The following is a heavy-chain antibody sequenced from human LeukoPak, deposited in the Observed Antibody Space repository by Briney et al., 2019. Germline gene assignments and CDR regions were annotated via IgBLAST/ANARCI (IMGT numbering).Heavy chain of an antibody. J-gene: IGHJ3*02. Sequence: ASVKVSCKASGYTFTSYGISWVRQAPGQGLEWMGWISAYNGNTNYAQKLQGRVTMTTDTSTSTAYMELSSLRSEDTAVYYCARDPQVAGSDVAFDIWGQGTMVTVSS. CDR1: GYTFTSYG. CDR3: ARDPQVAGSDVAFDI. CDR2: ISAYNGNT. D-gene: IGHD6-19*01. V-gene: IGHV1-18*01.